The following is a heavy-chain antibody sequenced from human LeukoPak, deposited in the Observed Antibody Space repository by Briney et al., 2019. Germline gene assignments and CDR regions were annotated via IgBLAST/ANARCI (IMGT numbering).Heavy chain of an antibody. J-gene: IGHJ6*02. CDR2: IYYSGAT. CDR1: GGSISIISYY. Sequence: SETLSLTCTVSGGSISIISYYWGWIRQPPGKGLEWIGSIYYSGATYYNPSLKGRLTISVDTSQTQFSLKLSSVTGADTAVYYCARMSCSGGSCHGYYYYGMDVWGQGTTVTVSS. D-gene: IGHD2-15*01. V-gene: IGHV4-39*01. CDR3: ARMSCSGGSCHGYYYYGMDV.